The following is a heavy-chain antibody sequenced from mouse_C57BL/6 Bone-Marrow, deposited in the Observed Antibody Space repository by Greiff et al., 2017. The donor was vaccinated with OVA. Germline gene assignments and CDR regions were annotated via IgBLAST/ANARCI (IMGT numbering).Heavy chain of an antibody. J-gene: IGHJ4*01. CDR1: EYEFPSHD. D-gene: IGHD2-3*01. CDR3: ARDGYYESNYYAMDY. V-gene: IGHV5-2*03. Sequence: EVKLEESGGGLVQPGESLKLSCESNEYEFPSHDMSWVRKTPEKRLELVAAINSDGGSTYYPDTMERRFIISRDNTKKTLYLQMSSLRSEDTALYYCARDGYYESNYYAMDYWGQGTSVTVSS. CDR2: INSDGGST.